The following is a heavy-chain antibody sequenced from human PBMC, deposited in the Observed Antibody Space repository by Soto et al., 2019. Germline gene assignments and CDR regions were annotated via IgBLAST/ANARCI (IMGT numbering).Heavy chain of an antibody. CDR2: INPSGGHT. CDR1: GNTFTNYY. Sequence: QVQLMQSGAEVKKPGASVKVSCKASGNTFTNYYIHWVRQAPGQGLEWMGTINPSGGHTTYAQKFLGRVTRTRDTSTRTLYMELTSLRSEDTAVYYCARGGPVVVVTAAFDYWGQGTLVTVSS. D-gene: IGHD2-21*02. CDR3: ARGGPVVVVTAAFDY. V-gene: IGHV1-46*01. J-gene: IGHJ4*02.